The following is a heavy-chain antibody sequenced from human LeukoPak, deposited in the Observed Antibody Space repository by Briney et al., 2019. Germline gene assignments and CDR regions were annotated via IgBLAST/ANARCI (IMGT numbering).Heavy chain of an antibody. Sequence: GRSLRLSCAASGFTFSSYGMHWVRQAPGKGLEWVAVIWYDGSNKYYADSVKGRFTISRDNSKNTLYLQMNSLRAEDTAVYYCARDLRALTYYYDSSGYHYLPYYGMDVWGQGTTVTVSS. J-gene: IGHJ6*02. CDR2: IWYDGSNK. V-gene: IGHV3-33*01. CDR1: GFTFSSYG. D-gene: IGHD3-22*01. CDR3: ARDLRALTYYYDSSGYHYLPYYGMDV.